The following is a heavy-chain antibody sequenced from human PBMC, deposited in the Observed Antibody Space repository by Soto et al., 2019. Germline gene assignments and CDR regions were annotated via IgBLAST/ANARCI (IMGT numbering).Heavy chain of an antibody. CDR2: ITETGGET. CDR3: TKASSDRNHMEV. CDR1: GFTFDNFV. V-gene: IGHV3-23*01. Sequence: EVQLLESGGGLVQPGGSLRLSCAGSGFTFDNFVMRWVRQTPGKGLEWVSTITETGGETYYTDSVKGRFTISRDTSKNTLYLQMTSLRAEDTALYYCTKASSDRNHMEVWGPGTTVTVSS. J-gene: IGHJ6*02.